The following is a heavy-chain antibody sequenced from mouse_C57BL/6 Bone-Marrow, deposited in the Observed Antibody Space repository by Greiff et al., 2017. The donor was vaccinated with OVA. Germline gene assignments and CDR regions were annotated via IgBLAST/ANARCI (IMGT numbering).Heavy chain of an antibody. CDR2: ISSGGSYT. D-gene: IGHD2-13*01. Sequence: EVKLVESGGDLVKPGGSLKLSCAASGFTFSSYGMSWVRQTPDKRLEWVATISSGGSYTYYPDSVKGRFTISRDNAKNTLYLQMSSLKSEDSAIYYCARDYFAWFAYWGQGTLVTVSA. CDR3: ARDYFAWFAY. CDR1: GFTFSSYG. V-gene: IGHV5-6*01. J-gene: IGHJ3*01.